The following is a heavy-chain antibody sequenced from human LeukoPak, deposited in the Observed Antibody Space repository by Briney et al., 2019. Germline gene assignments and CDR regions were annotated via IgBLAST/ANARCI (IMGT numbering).Heavy chain of an antibody. D-gene: IGHD3-10*01. Sequence: GGSLRLSCAASGFTFSSYAMHWVRQAPGKGLEWVAVISYDGSNKYYADSVKGRFTISRDNSKNSLYLQMNSLRAEDTAVYYCARGLLWFGELLHSLDYWGQGTLVTVSS. J-gene: IGHJ4*02. CDR3: ARGLLWFGELLHSLDY. CDR1: GFTFSSYA. CDR2: ISYDGSNK. V-gene: IGHV3-30-3*01.